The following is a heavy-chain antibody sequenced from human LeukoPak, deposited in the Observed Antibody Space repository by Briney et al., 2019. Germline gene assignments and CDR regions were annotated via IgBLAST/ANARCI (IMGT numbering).Heavy chain of an antibody. J-gene: IGHJ3*02. D-gene: IGHD1-26*01. CDR2: ISYDGSNK. CDR1: GFTFSSYA. CDR3: ARGVVGATGSAFDI. Sequence: GRSLRLSCAASGFTFSSYAMHWVRQAPGKGLEWVAVISYDGSNKYYADSVQGRFTISRDNSKNTLYLQMNSLRAEDTAVYYCARGVVGATGSAFDIWGQGTMVTVSS. V-gene: IGHV3-30-3*01.